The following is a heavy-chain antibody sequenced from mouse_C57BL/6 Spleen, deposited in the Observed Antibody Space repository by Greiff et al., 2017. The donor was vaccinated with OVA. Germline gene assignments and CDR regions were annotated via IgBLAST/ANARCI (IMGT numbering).Heavy chain of an antibody. CDR1: GFTFTDYY. J-gene: IGHJ4*01. CDR3: ARSLNWAYAMDY. V-gene: IGHV7-3*01. CDR2: IRNKANGYTT. Sequence: EVKVEESGGGLVQPGGSLSLSCAASGFTFTDYYMSWVRQPPGKALEWLGFIRNKANGYTTEYSASVKGRFTISRDNSQSILYLQMNALRAEDSATYYCARSLNWAYAMDYWGQGTSVTVSS. D-gene: IGHD4-1*01.